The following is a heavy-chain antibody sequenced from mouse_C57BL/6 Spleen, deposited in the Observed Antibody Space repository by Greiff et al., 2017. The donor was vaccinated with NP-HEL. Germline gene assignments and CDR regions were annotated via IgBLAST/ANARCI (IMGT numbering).Heavy chain of an antibody. Sequence: EVQLVESGGGLVKPGGSLKLSCAASGFTFSSYAMSWVRQTPEKRLEWVATISDGGSYTYYPDNVKGRFTISRDNAKNNLYLQMSHLKSEDTAMYYCARERFTVVAFDYWGQGTTLTVSS. CDR1: GFTFSSYA. J-gene: IGHJ2*01. CDR2: ISDGGSYT. CDR3: ARERFTVVAFDY. V-gene: IGHV5-4*01. D-gene: IGHD1-1*01.